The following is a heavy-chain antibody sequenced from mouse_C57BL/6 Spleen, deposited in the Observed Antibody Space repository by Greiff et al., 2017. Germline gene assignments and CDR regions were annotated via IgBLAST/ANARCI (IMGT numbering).Heavy chain of an antibody. CDR3: ARDLRHYYAMDY. D-gene: IGHD2-12*01. J-gene: IGHJ4*01. CDR1: GFTFSDYG. V-gene: IGHV5-17*01. Sequence: EVQVVESGGGLVKPGGSLKLSCAASGFTFSDYGMHWVRQAPEKGLEWVAYISRGSSTIYYADTVKGRFTISRDNAKTTLFLQMTSLRSEDTAMYYCARDLRHYYAMDYWGQGTSVTVSS. CDR2: ISRGSSTI.